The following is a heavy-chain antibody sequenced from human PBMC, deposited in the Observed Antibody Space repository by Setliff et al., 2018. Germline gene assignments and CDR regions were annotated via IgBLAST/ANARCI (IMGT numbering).Heavy chain of an antibody. V-gene: IGHV4-34*01. CDR2: INHRGST. J-gene: IGHJ4*02. CDR1: GGSFSDYY. CDR3: ARGGTYRYFDY. Sequence: ASETLSLTCGASGGSFSDYYWSWIRQTPGKGLKWIGEINHRGSTNYNPSLKSRVTISLDTSKNQFSLRLSSVTAADTAVYYCARGGTYRYFDYWGQGTLVTVSS.